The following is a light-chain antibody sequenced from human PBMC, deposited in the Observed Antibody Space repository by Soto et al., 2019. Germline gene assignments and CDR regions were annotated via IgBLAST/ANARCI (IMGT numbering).Light chain of an antibody. Sequence: QLVLTQPPSASGSPGQSVTISCTGTSSDVSAYNYVSWYQQHPGKAPKVMIYEVSKRPSGVPDRFSGSKSGNTASLTVSGLQAEDEADYYCSSYAGSNNPYVFGTGTKLTVL. CDR1: SSDVSAYNY. CDR2: EVS. V-gene: IGLV2-8*01. CDR3: SSYAGSNNPYV. J-gene: IGLJ1*01.